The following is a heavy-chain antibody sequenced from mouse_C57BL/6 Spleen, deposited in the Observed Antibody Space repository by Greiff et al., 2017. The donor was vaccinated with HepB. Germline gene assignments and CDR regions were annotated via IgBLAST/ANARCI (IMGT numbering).Heavy chain of an antibody. CDR3: ARHPARYDSSYDYAMDY. D-gene: IGHD1-1*01. V-gene: IGHV5-15*01. J-gene: IGHJ4*01. CDR1: GFTFSDYG. CDR2: ISNLAYSI. Sequence: EVKLVESGGGLVQPGGSLKLSCAASGFTFSDYGMAWVRQAPRKGPEWVAFISNLAYSIYYADTVTGRFTISRENAKNTLYLEMRSLRSEDTAMYYCARHPARYDSSYDYAMDYWGQGTSVTVSS.